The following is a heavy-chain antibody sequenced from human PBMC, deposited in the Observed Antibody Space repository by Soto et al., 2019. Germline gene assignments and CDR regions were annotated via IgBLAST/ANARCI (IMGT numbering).Heavy chain of an antibody. CDR1: GGTISSGEYY. V-gene: IGHV4-31*02. Sequence: SLTWIVSGGTISSGEYYWTWIRQHPEKGLEGIGYIYYSGSTFYNPSVESRVTISIDTSWTQFSLKLSSVTAADTAVYYCARTSYSVGSYYHRRDLYYFDYWGQGNLVT. CDR2: IYYSGST. J-gene: IGHJ4*02. D-gene: IGHD3-10*01. CDR3: ARTSYSVGSYYHRRDLYYFDY.